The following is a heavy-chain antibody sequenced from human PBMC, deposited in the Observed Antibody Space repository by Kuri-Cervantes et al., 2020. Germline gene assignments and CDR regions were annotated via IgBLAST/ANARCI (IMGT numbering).Heavy chain of an antibody. D-gene: IGHD3-3*01. V-gene: IGHV3-30*01. CDR3: ARDPDRYDFRSGSCDY. Sequence: GGSLRLSCAASGFTFSSYAMHWVRQAPGKGLEWVAVISYDGSNKYYADSVKGRFTISRDNSKNTLYLQMNSLRAEDTAVYYCARDPDRYDFRSGSCDYWGQGTLVTVSS. CDR1: GFTFSSYA. J-gene: IGHJ4*02. CDR2: ISYDGSNK.